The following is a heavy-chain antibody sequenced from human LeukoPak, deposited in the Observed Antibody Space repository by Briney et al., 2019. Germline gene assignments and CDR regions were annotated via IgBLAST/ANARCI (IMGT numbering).Heavy chain of an antibody. J-gene: IGHJ6*02. CDR3: AKEDEDYGDYRSRYYGMDV. Sequence: GGSLRLSCAASGFTFDDYAMHWVRQAPGKGLEWVSRISGDGGSTYYADSVKGRFTISSDNSKNSLYLQMNSLRTEDTALYYCAKEDEDYGDYRSRYYGMDVWGQGTTVTVSS. V-gene: IGHV3-43*02. CDR1: GFTFDDYA. D-gene: IGHD4-17*01. CDR2: ISGDGGST.